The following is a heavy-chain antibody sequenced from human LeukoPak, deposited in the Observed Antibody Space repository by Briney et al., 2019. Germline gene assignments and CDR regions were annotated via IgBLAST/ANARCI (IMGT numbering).Heavy chain of an antibody. CDR1: GFTFSSYG. D-gene: IGHD6-6*01. CDR3: AKDSSSSNYYYGMDV. J-gene: IGHJ6*02. V-gene: IGHV3-30*18. Sequence: GGSLRLSCAASGFTFSSYGMHWVRQAPGKGLEWVAGISDDESNKNYVDSVKGRVTISRDNSKNTLFLQMNSLRAEDTAVYYCAKDSSSSNYYYGMDVWGQGTTVSSSS. CDR2: ISDDESNK.